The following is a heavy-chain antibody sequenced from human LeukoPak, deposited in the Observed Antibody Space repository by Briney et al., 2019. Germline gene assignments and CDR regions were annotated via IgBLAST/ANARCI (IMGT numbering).Heavy chain of an antibody. CDR3: PRFCGGDCYHLDAFDI. CDR2: IYYSGST. CDR1: GGSISSSSYY. J-gene: IGHJ3*02. D-gene: IGHD2-21*02. V-gene: IGHV4-39*01. Sequence: SETLSLTCTVSGGSISSSSYYWGWIRQPPGKGLEWIGSIYYSGSTYYNPSLKSRVTISVDTSKNQFSLKLSSVTAADTAVYHCPRFCGGDCYHLDAFDIWGQGTMVTVST.